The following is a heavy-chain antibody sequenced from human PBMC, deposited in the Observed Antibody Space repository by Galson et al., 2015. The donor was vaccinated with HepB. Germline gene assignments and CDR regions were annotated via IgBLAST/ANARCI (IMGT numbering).Heavy chain of an antibody. J-gene: IGHJ6*02. CDR1: GGTFSSYA. CDR2: IIPIFGTA. V-gene: IGHV1-69*13. Sequence: SVKVPCKASGGTFSSYAISWVRQAPGQGLEWMGGIIPIFGTANYAQKFQGRVTITADESTSSAYMGLSSLRSEDTAVYYCARDRAPHYDYVWGSYESFPMDVWGQGTTVTVSS. CDR3: ARDRAPHYDYVWGSYESFPMDV. D-gene: IGHD3-16*01.